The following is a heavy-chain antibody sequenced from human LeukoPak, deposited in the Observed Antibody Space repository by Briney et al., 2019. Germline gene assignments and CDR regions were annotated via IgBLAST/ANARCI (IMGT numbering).Heavy chain of an antibody. CDR1: GGSISSYY. Sequence: SETLSLTCTVSGGSISSYYWSWIRQPPGKGPEWIGYIYYSGSTNYNPSLKSRVTISVDTSKNQFSLKLSSVTAADTAVYYCARDAPYGDYVAFDIWGQGTMVTVSS. D-gene: IGHD4-17*01. V-gene: IGHV4-59*01. CDR3: ARDAPYGDYVAFDI. CDR2: IYYSGST. J-gene: IGHJ3*02.